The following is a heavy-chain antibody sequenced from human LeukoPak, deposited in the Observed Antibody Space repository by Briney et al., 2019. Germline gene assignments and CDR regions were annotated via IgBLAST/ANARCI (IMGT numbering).Heavy chain of an antibody. CDR1: NGSITSSY. Sequence: SETLSLTCTVSNGSITSSYWSWIRQPPGKGLELIGYISYTGSTNYNPSLKSRITISVDTSKNQFSLKLNSVTAADTAVYYCARQGTSGSYYVRWGQGTLVTVSS. J-gene: IGHJ4*02. V-gene: IGHV4-59*08. D-gene: IGHD3-10*01. CDR2: ISYTGST. CDR3: ARQGTSGSYYVR.